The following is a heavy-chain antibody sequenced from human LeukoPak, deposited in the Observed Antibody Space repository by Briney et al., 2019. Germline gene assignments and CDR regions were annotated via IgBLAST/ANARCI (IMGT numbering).Heavy chain of an antibody. CDR3: ARDLSTKGSGAFDI. Sequence: ASVKVSCKASGYTFTSYGISWVRQAPGQGLEWMGWISAYNGNTNYAQKLQGRVTMTTDTSTSTAYMELRSLRSDDTAVYYCARDLSTKGSGAFDIWGQGTTVTVSS. J-gene: IGHJ3*02. V-gene: IGHV1-18*01. CDR2: ISAYNGNT. CDR1: GYTFTSYG. D-gene: IGHD3-3*01.